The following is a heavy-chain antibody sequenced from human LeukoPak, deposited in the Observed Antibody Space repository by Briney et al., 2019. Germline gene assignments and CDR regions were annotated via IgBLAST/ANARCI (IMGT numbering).Heavy chain of an antibody. D-gene: IGHD1-1*01. CDR1: GLTFRSYG. CDR3: ANTGSYSIY. Sequence: GGTLRLSCAASGLTFRSYGMGWVRQAPGKGLEWVSSITSSGTTNYAEFVKDRFVISRDNSKDTLFLQMNSLRVEDTAVYYCANTGSYSIYWGQGTLVTVSS. V-gene: IGHV3-23*01. CDR2: ITSSGTT. J-gene: IGHJ4*02.